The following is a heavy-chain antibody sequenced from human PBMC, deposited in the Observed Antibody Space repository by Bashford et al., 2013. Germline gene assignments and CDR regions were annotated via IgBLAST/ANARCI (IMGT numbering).Heavy chain of an antibody. Sequence: GSLRLSCAASGFTVSSNYMTWVRQAPGKGLEWVSVIYSGGDTSYADSVKGRFTISRDNAKNSLYLQMNSLRAEDTAVYYCARDASTGLTDTDKYYYYYYGMDVWGQGTTVTVSS. V-gene: IGHV3-53*01. CDR3: ARDASTGLTDTDKYYYYYYGMDV. J-gene: IGHJ6*02. CDR1: GFTVSSNY. D-gene: IGHD5-18*01. CDR2: IYSGGDT.